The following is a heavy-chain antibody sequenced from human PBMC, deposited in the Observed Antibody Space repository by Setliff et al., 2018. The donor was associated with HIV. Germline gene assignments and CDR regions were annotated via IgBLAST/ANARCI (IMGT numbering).Heavy chain of an antibody. CDR1: GASVSRSFYY. CDR3: ARRRKDGSPEDIDY. D-gene: IGHD2-15*01. Sequence: PSETLSLTCSVSGASVSRSFYYWGWIRQSPREGLEWIASVFYSGRTYYNPSLKSRATISVDASKNQFSLRLISVTAADTAIYYCARRRKDGSPEDIDYWGLGMWVTVSS. V-gene: IGHV4-39*01. J-gene: IGHJ4*02. CDR2: VFYSGRT.